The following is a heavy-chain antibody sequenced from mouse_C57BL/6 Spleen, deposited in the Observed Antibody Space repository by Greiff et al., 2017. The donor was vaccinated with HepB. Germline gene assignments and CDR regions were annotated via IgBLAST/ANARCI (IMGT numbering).Heavy chain of an antibody. CDR1: GYTFTSYW. J-gene: IGHJ3*01. CDR3: ARRGDYDGFAY. V-gene: IGHV1-50*01. CDR2: IDPSDSYT. Sequence: QFQLQQPGAELVKPGASVKLSCKASGYTFTSYWMQWVKQRPGQGLEWIGEIDPSDSYTNYNQKFKGKATLTVDTSSSTAYMQLSSLTSEDSAVYYCARRGDYDGFAYWGQGTLVTVSA. D-gene: IGHD2-4*01.